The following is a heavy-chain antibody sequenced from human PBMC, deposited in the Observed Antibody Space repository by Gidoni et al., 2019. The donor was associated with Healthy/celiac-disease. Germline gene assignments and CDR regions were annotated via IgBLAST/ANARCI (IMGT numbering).Heavy chain of an antibody. CDR3: ARGHSLAGGLAIDAFDI. D-gene: IGHD3-16*01. CDR1: DYPLTRSD. V-gene: IGHV1-8*01. Sequence: QVQLVQSGAEVKKPGASLTVSAKASDYPLTRSDINWVRQATGQGLEWMGWMNPNSGNTGYAQKFQGRVTMTRNTSISTAYMELSSLRSEDTAVYYCARGHSLAGGLAIDAFDIWGQGTMVTVSS. CDR2: MNPNSGNT. J-gene: IGHJ3*02.